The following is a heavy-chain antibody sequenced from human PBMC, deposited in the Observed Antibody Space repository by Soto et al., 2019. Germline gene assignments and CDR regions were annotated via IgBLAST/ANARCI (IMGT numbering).Heavy chain of an antibody. V-gene: IGHV3-11*06. CDR1: GFTFSDYY. CDR3: ARASLTWELDSTYYFDY. CDR2: ISSSSSYT. Sequence: QVQLVESGGGLVKPGGSLRLSCAASGFTFSDYYMSWIRQAPGKGLEWVSYISSSSSYTNYADSVKGRFTISRDNAKSSLYLQMNSLRAEDTAVYYCARASLTWELDSTYYFDYWGQGTLVTVSS. D-gene: IGHD1-26*01. J-gene: IGHJ4*02.